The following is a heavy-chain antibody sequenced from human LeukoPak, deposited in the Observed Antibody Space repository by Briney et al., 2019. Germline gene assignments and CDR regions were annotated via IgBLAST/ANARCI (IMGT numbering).Heavy chain of an antibody. CDR3: AKTSRSGSRLEFFDF. Sequence: RPGGSLRLSCAASGFTFSNYGMSWVRRAPGKGLEWVSGISGSGGSTYYTDSVRGRFTISRDNSKNTLYLQLNSLRAEDTAVYYCAKTSRSGSRLEFFDFWGQGTLVTVSS. CDR2: ISGSGGST. D-gene: IGHD3-10*01. V-gene: IGHV3-23*01. CDR1: GFTFSNYG. J-gene: IGHJ4*02.